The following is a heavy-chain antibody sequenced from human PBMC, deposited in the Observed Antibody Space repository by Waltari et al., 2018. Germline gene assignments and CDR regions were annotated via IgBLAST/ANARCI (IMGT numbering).Heavy chain of an antibody. CDR2: IYWDDDK. D-gene: IGHD6-13*01. V-gene: IGHV2-5*02. J-gene: IGHJ4*02. CDR1: GFSLSTSGVG. CDR3: AHSDPGIAAAGQGGPFDY. Sequence: QITLTESGPTLVKPTQTLTMTCTFSGFSLSTSGVGVGWIRQPPGTALEWLARIYWDDDKRYSPALESRLTITKDTSKNQVVLTLTNMDPVDTATYDGAHSDPGIAAAGQGGPFDYWGQGTLVTVSS.